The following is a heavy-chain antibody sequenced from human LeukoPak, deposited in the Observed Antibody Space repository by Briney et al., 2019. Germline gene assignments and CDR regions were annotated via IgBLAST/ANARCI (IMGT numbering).Heavy chain of an antibody. CDR2: IHNSGST. Sequence: SETLSLTCTVSAGSLSSYYWSWIRQPPGKGLEWIGYIHNSGSTNYNPSLKSRVTISVDTSKSQISLKLSSVTAADTAVYYYARGRILVGVRGGPIYFDYWGQGTLVTVSS. CDR3: ARGRILVGVRGGPIYFDY. J-gene: IGHJ4*02. CDR1: AGSLSSYY. V-gene: IGHV4-59*01. D-gene: IGHD3-10*01.